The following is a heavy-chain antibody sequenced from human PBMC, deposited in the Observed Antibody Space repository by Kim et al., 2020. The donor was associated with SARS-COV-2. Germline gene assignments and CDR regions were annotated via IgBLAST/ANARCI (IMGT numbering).Heavy chain of an antibody. V-gene: IGHV3-11*01. J-gene: IGHJ5*02. CDR1: GFTFSDYY. CDR3: ARKDNWKPRGWFDP. D-gene: IGHD1-20*01. Sequence: GGSLRLSCAASGFTFSDYYMSWIRQAPGKGLEWVSYISSSGSTIYYADSVKGRFTISRDNAKNSLYLQMNSLRAEDTAVYYCARKDNWKPRGWFDPWGQGTLVTVSS. CDR2: ISSSGSTI.